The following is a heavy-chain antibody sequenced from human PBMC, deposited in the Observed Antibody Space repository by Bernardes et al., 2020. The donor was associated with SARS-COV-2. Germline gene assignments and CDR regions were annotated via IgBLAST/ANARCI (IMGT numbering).Heavy chain of an antibody. D-gene: IGHD5-18*01. CDR3: ARDIQLPLHYNYYGMDV. Sequence: GGSLRLSCAASGFTISSYWMHWVRQAPGKGLVWVSRIKSDGSSTSYAGSVKGRLTISRDNAKNTLYLQMNSLRAEDTAVYYCARDIQLPLHYNYYGMDVWGQGTTVTVSS. J-gene: IGHJ6*02. CDR1: GFTISSYW. CDR2: IKSDGSST. V-gene: IGHV3-74*01.